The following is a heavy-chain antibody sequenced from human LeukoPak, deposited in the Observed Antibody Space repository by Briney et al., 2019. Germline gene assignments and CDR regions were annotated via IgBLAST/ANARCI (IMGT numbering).Heavy chain of an antibody. CDR2: ISGSGGST. Sequence: PGGSLRLSCAASGFTFSSYAMGWVRQAPGKGLEWVSAISGSGGSTYYADSVKGRFTISRDNSKNTLYLQMNSLRAEDTAVYYCAKGDDIVVVVAHAADYWGQGTLVTVSS. J-gene: IGHJ4*02. CDR1: GFTFSSYA. D-gene: IGHD2-15*01. CDR3: AKGDDIVVVVAHAADY. V-gene: IGHV3-23*01.